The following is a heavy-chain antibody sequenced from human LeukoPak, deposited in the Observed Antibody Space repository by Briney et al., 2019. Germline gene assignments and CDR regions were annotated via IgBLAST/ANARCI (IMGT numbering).Heavy chain of an antibody. D-gene: IGHD4-17*01. J-gene: IGHJ4*02. CDR1: GFTFSSFG. Sequence: GGSLRLSCAASGFTFSSFGLSWVRQAPVKGLEWVSVIGGSGVSTYYADSVKGRFTISKDNYKNTLYLQMNSLRGEDTAVYYCAKAGLEYGDYGYYFDSWGQGTLVTVSS. CDR3: AKAGLEYGDYGYYFDS. V-gene: IGHV3-23*01. CDR2: IGGSGVST.